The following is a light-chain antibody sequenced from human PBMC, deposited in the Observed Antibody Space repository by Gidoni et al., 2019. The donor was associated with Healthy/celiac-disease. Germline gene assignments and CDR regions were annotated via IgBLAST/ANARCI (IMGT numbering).Light chain of an antibody. CDR2: KAS. V-gene: IGKV1-5*03. Sequence: DIQMTQSPSTLSASVGDRVTITCRASQSISSWLAWYQQKPGKAPKLLIYKASSLESGVPSRFSGSGSGTDFTLTISSLQPDDFATYYCQQYNSNPYTFXQXTKLXIK. J-gene: IGKJ2*01. CDR1: QSISSW. CDR3: QQYNSNPYT.